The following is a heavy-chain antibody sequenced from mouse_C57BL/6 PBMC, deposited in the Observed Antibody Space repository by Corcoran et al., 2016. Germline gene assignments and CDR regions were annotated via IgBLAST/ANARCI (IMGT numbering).Heavy chain of an antibody. CDR3: ARGLHCYGSIYNNWYVDV. J-gene: IGHJ1*03. CDR2: LNPYSGGP. CDR1: GCTFTPSG. V-gene: IGHV9-3*01. D-gene: IGHD1-1*01. Sequence: QITLVQSEPELKKPGATVQISCKASGCTFTPSGLRWVKPAPGKGLQWMGWLNPYSGGPTYADDFKGRFAFSLETSASTAYLQLNNLKKEDTATYVCARGLHCYGSIYNNWYVDVGGTGTTVTVSS.